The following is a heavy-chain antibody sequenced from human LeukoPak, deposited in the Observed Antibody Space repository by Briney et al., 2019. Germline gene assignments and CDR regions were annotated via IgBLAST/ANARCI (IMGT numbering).Heavy chain of an antibody. V-gene: IGHV1-58*01. J-gene: IGHJ3*02. CDR1: GFTFTSSA. Sequence: SVKVSCKASGFTFTSSAVQWVRQARGQRLEWIGWIVVGSGNTNYAQKFQERVTITRDMSTSTAYLELSSLRSEDTAVYYCAAPRDFWSGYYHGDAFDIWGQGTMVTVSS. CDR2: IVVGSGNT. CDR3: AAPRDFWSGYYHGDAFDI. D-gene: IGHD3-3*01.